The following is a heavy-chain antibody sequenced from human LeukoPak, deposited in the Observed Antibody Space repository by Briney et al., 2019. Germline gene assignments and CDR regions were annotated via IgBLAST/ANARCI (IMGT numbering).Heavy chain of an antibody. D-gene: IGHD3-10*01. CDR2: IYHSGST. J-gene: IGHJ6*03. V-gene: IGHV4-38-2*02. CDR1: GYSISSGYY. CDR3: ARRTPFGRIGFGEDYMDV. Sequence: NPSETLSLTCTVSGYSISSGYYWGWIRQPPGKGLEWIGSIYHSGSTYYNPSLKSRVTISADTSKNQFSLKLSSVTAADTAVYYCARRTPFGRIGFGEDYMDVWGKGTTVTISS.